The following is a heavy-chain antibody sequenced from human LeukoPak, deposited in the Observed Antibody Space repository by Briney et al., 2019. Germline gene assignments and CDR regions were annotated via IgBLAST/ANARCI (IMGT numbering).Heavy chain of an antibody. CDR3: ARFRGSNYYDY. CDR2: IYTGGTT. J-gene: IGHJ4*02. Sequence: PGGSLRLSCAASGFTFSSYYMSWVRQAPGKGLEWVSLIYTGGTTYYADSVKGRFSISRDNSKKTLFLQMNSLRAEDTAVYYCARFRGSNYYDYWGQGILVTVSS. V-gene: IGHV3-53*01. CDR1: GFTFSSYY. D-gene: IGHD3-10*01.